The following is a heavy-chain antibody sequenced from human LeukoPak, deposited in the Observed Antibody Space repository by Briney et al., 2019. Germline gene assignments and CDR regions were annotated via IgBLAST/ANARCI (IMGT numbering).Heavy chain of an antibody. D-gene: IGHD5-18*01. V-gene: IGHV4-59*01. CDR1: GGSISSYS. Sequence: PSETLSLTCTVSGGSISSYSWSWIRQPPGKGLEWLRYIYYTGSSNYKPSLKSRVSISLDTSKNHFSLRLSSVTAADTAVYYCARRAYSYGHYYYFDFWGQGTLVTVSS. CDR2: IYYTGSS. J-gene: IGHJ4*02. CDR3: ARRAYSYGHYYYFDF.